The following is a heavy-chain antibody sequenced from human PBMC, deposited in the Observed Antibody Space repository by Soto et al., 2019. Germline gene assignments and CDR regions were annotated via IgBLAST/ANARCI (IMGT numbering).Heavy chain of an antibody. D-gene: IGHD3-10*01. CDR2: IYYSGST. J-gene: IGHJ4*02. CDR3: ARGVWSMGPGDTHFAH. V-gene: IGHV4-31*03. CDR1: VGSISSGGSY. Sequence: SETLCIPCTLSVGSISSGGSYWSWIRQHRGKGLEWIGYIYYSGSTYYNPSLKSRVTISLDTSKNQFSLKLTSVTAADTAVYYCARGVWSMGPGDTHFAHWGQGTMVTVSS.